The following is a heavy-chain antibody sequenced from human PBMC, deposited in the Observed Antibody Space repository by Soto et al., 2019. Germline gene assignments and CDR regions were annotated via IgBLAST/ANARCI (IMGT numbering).Heavy chain of an antibody. CDR3: ASADQTGIQLWNLPMDV. Sequence: QVQLVESGGGVVQPGRSLRLSCAASGFTFSSYAIHWVRQAPGKGLEWVAFISYDGSNKYYADSVRGRFTISRDNSKNTLYLQMNSLRAEDTAIYYCASADQTGIQLWNLPMDVWGKGTTVTVSS. CDR1: GFTFSSYA. CDR2: ISYDGSNK. V-gene: IGHV3-30-3*01. J-gene: IGHJ6*04. D-gene: IGHD5-18*01.